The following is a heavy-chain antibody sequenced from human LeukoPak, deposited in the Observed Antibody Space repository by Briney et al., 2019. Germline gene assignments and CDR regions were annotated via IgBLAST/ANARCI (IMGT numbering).Heavy chain of an antibody. CDR2: INPNSGGT. CDR1: GYTFTGYY. CDR3: ARLPSSGRALRYFDY. D-gene: IGHD3-10*01. V-gene: IGHV1-2*02. J-gene: IGHJ4*02. Sequence: ASVKVSCKASGYTFTGYYMHWVRQAPGQGLEWMGWINPNSGGTNYAQKFQGRVTMTRDTSISTAYMELSRLRSDDTAVYYCARLPSSGRALRYFDYWGQGTLVTVSS.